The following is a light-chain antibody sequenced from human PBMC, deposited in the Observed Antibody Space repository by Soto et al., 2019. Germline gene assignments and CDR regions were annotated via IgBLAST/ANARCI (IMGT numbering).Light chain of an antibody. CDR3: QQYNHLES. Sequence: EIVMTQSPATLSVSPGGSATLSCRASQSVTLDLAWYQQRPGQAPRLRIYAASTRATGVPARFSGSGSGTEFTLTISRLESEDFAVYYCQQYNHLESFGGGTKVDIK. V-gene: IGKV3-15*01. J-gene: IGKJ4*01. CDR2: AAS. CDR1: QSVTLD.